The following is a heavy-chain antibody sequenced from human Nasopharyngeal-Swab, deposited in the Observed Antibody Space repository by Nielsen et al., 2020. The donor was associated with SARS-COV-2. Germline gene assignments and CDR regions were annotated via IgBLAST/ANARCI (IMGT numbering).Heavy chain of an antibody. CDR1: GFTFSSYE. J-gene: IGHJ4*02. Sequence: GGSLRLSCAASGFTFSSYEMNWVRQAPGKGLEWVSYISSSGSTIYYADSVKGRFTISRDNAKNSLYLQMNSLRAEDTAVYYCAREPQGAFDIWGQGTLVTVSS. CDR3: AREPQGAFDI. D-gene: IGHD3-9*01. V-gene: IGHV3-48*03. CDR2: ISSSGSTI.